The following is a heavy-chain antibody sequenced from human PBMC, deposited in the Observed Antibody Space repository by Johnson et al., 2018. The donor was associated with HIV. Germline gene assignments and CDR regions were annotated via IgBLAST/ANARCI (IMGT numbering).Heavy chain of an antibody. CDR1: GFTLSDYY. Sequence: QVQVVESGGGLVKPGGSLRLSCVASGFTLSDYYMSWIRQAPGKGLEWVSYISSSESTIYYADSVKGRFTISRDNAKNSLYLQMNSRRGEDTAMYYCARRRVAGDDAFDMWGQGTMVTVSS. CDR2: ISSSESTI. V-gene: IGHV3-11*04. J-gene: IGHJ3*02. D-gene: IGHD6-19*01. CDR3: ARRRVAGDDAFDM.